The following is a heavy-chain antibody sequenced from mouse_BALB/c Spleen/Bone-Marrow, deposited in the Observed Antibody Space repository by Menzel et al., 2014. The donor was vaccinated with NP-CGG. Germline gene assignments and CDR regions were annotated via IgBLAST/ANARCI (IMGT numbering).Heavy chain of an antibody. J-gene: IGHJ4*01. V-gene: IGHV1-80*01. CDR1: GYTFSNYW. Sequence: VQGVESGAELVRPGSSVKISCKASGYTFSNYWMNWMKQRPGQGLEWIGQIYPGDGDTNYIGKFTGKATLTADKSPSTAYMQLSSLTSEDSAVYFCASRGDYSYAMDYWGQGTSVTVSS. CDR3: ASRGDYSYAMDY. CDR2: IYPGDGDT. D-gene: IGHD1-1*01.